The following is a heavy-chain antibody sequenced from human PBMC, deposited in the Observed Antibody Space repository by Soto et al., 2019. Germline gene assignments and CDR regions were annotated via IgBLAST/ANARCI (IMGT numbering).Heavy chain of an antibody. Sequence: GAPVKVSCKASGYTFTSYYMHWVLQAPGQGPEWMGIINPSGGSTSYAQKFQGRVTMTRDTYTSTVYMELSSLRSEDTAVYYCARDWSQAHHDAFDIWGQGTMVTVSS. CDR2: INPSGGST. CDR3: ARDWSQAHHDAFDI. J-gene: IGHJ3*02. CDR1: GYTFTSYY. V-gene: IGHV1-46*01.